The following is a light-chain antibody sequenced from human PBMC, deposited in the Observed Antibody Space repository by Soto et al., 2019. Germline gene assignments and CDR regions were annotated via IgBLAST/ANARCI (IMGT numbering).Light chain of an antibody. CDR2: AAS. Sequence: DIQVTQSPSSVSASVGDRVTITCRASQGINSWLAWYQQKPGGAPKLLIYAASSLQSGVPSRFSGSGSGTDFTLTISSLQPEDFATYYCQQANSFPITFGQGTRLEIK. J-gene: IGKJ5*01. CDR3: QQANSFPIT. V-gene: IGKV1-12*01. CDR1: QGINSW.